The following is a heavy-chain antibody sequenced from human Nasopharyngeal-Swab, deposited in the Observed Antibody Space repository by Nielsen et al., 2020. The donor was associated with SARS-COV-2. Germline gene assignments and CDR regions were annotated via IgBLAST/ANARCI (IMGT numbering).Heavy chain of an antibody. V-gene: IGHV4-59*01. Sequence: SETLSLTCTVSGGSISSYYWSWIRQPPGKGLEWIGYIHYSGSTNYNPSLKSRATISVDTSKNQFSLKLSSVTAADTAVYYCARCVDSPSDRRFDYWGQGTLVTVSS. D-gene: IGHD1-14*01. CDR2: IHYSGST. CDR1: GGSISSYY. CDR3: ARCVDSPSDRRFDY. J-gene: IGHJ4*02.